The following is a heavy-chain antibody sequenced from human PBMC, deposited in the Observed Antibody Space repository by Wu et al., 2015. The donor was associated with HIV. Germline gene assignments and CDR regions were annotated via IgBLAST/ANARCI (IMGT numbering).Heavy chain of an antibody. CDR2: IIPIFGTA. CDR1: GYIFTDYY. CDR3: ARDQEGPPWFDP. J-gene: IGHJ5*02. V-gene: IGHV1-69*01. Sequence: QVHLLQSGAEVRKPGASVRVSCKTSGYIFTDYYMHWVRQAPGQGLQWMGWIIPIFGTANYAQKFQGRVTITADESTSTAYMELSSLRSEDTAVYYCARDQEGPPWFDPWGQGTLGHRLL.